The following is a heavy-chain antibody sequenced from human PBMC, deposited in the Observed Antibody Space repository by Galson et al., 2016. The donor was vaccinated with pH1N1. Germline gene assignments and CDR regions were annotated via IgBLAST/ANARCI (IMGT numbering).Heavy chain of an antibody. J-gene: IGHJ2*01. CDR3: AREDYYDTDLSDWYFDL. CDR2: IIPLFNTA. Sequence: SVKVSCKASGGTFGSFGINWVRQAPGQGLEWMGGIIPLFNTAKYARKFQGRVTITADEPTTTAYMELCSPRSDDTAVYYCAREDYYDTDLSDWYFDLWGRGTLLTVSS. D-gene: IGHD3-22*01. CDR1: GGTFGSFG. V-gene: IGHV1-69*13.